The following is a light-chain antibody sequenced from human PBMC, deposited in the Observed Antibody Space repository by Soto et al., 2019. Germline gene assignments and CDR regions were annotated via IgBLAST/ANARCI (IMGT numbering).Light chain of an antibody. CDR2: YDD. Sequence: QSVLTQPPSVSEAPRQRVTISCSGSSSNIGNNAVNWYQQLPGKAPKLLIYYDDLLPSGVSDRFSGSKSGTSASLAISGLQSEDEADYYCAAWDDSRNGPVFGGGTQVTVL. V-gene: IGLV1-36*01. CDR1: SSNIGNNA. J-gene: IGLJ3*02. CDR3: AAWDDSRNGPV.